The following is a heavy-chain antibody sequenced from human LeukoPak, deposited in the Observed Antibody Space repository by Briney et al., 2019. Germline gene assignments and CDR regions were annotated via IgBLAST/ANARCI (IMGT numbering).Heavy chain of an antibody. D-gene: IGHD1-26*01. CDR3: ARDRVGAAGIDY. V-gene: IGHV1-69*13. CDR1: GGTSTSFA. J-gene: IGHJ4*02. CDR2: IIPIFGTA. Sequence: PSGKVSCKPSGGTSTSFAFGWGRRALGQGLGWMGGIIPIFGTANYAQKFQGRVTITADESTSTAYMELSSLRSEDTAVYYCARDRVGAAGIDYWGQGTLVTVSS.